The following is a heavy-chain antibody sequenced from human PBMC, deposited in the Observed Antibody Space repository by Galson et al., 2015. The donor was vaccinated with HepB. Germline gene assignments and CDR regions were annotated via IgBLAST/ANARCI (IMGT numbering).Heavy chain of an antibody. CDR3: ARDYDYVWGSHRHCGGY. V-gene: IGHV1-18*01. J-gene: IGHJ4*02. D-gene: IGHD3-16*02. Sequence: SVKVSCKASGYTFTSYGITWVRQAPGQGLEWMGWISAYNGNTDYAQRLQGRVTMTTDTSASTAYMELRSLRSDDTAGYYCARDYDYVWGSHRHCGGYWGQGTLVTVSS. CDR2: ISAYNGNT. CDR1: GYTFTSYG.